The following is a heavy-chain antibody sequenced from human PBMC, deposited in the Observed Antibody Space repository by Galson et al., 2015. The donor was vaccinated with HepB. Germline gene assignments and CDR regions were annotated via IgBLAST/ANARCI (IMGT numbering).Heavy chain of an antibody. V-gene: IGHV2-70*04. Sequence: PALVKPTQTLTLTCTFSGFSLDTTGMRVSWIRQSPGKALEWLARIDWDDDKFYTTSLKTRLTISKDTSNNQVVLTMTDMDPDDTATYFCARQGYYDSRGFYSYFDYWGRGILVTVSS. D-gene: IGHD3-22*01. CDR1: GFSLDTTGMR. CDR2: IDWDDDK. CDR3: ARQGYYDSRGFYSYFDY. J-gene: IGHJ4*01.